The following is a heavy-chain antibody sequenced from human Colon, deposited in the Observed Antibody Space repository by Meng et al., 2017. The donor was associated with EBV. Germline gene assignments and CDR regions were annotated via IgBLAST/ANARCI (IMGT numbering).Heavy chain of an antibody. CDR1: GCSISSNIR. CDR2: IDDSGST. J-gene: IGHJ4*02. V-gene: IGHV4-4*02. Sequence: VTRQGSGPGLVQPSGTLSLTCGASGCSISSNIRWTWVRQPPGKGLEWIGDIDDSGSTNYNPSLNSRISISLDKSKNHFSLKVNSVTAADTAVYYCARGKQDAWELLAYWGQGALVTASS. D-gene: IGHD1-26*01. CDR3: ARGKQDAWELLAY.